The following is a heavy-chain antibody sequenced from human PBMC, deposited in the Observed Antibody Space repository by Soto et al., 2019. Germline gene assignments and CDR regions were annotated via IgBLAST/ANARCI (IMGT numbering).Heavy chain of an antibody. Sequence: SQTLSLTCAISGGSVSSNSAAWNWIRQSPSRGLEWLGRTYYRSKWYNDYAVSVKSRITINPDTSKNQFSLQLNSVTPEDTAVYYCARVTIAAAGTEPSYYGMDVWGQGTTVTVSS. D-gene: IGHD6-13*01. CDR3: ARVTIAAAGTEPSYYGMDV. CDR2: TYYRSKWYN. CDR1: GGSVSSNSAA. J-gene: IGHJ6*02. V-gene: IGHV6-1*01.